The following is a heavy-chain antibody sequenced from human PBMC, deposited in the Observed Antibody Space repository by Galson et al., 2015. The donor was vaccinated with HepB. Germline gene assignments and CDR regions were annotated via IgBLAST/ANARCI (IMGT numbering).Heavy chain of an antibody. J-gene: IGHJ6*02. CDR2: ISYDGGNK. D-gene: IGHD1-26*01. Sequence: SLRLSCAASGFTFGSYGMHRVRQAPGKGLEWVAVISYDGGNKYYGDSVKGRFTISRDNSQNTLHLQMNSLRAEDSAVYYCAKEWMRSGSYIQSFYHYGMPVWGHGTTVTVSS. CDR1: GFTFGSYG. V-gene: IGHV3-30*18. CDR3: AKEWMRSGSYIQSFYHYGMPV.